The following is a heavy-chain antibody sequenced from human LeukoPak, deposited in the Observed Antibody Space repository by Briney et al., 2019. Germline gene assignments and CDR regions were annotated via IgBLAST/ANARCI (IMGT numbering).Heavy chain of an antibody. J-gene: IGHJ5*02. CDR3: ATDLSSGSYNWLDP. V-gene: IGHV1-69*06. CDR2: IIPIFGTA. D-gene: IGHD3-10*02. CDR1: GGTFSNYA. Sequence: ASVKVSCKASGGTFSNYAISWVRQAPGQGLEWMGGIIPIFGTANYAQKFRGRVTITADKSTRTAYMELSSLRSEDTAVYYCATDLSSGSYNWLDPWGQGTLVTVSS.